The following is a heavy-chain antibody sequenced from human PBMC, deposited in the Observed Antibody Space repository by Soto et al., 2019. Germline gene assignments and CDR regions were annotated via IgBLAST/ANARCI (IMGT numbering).Heavy chain of an antibody. J-gene: IGHJ6*02. CDR1: GYTFTGYY. CDR3: ALGGYYTRYYYYGMDV. CDR2: INPNSGGT. Sequence: ASVKVSCKASGYTFTGYYMHWVRQAPGQGLEWMGWINPNSGGTNYAQKFQGWVTMTRDTSISTAYMELSRLRSDDTAVYYCALGGYYTRYYYYGMDVWGQATTVTGSS. D-gene: IGHD3-3*01. V-gene: IGHV1-2*04.